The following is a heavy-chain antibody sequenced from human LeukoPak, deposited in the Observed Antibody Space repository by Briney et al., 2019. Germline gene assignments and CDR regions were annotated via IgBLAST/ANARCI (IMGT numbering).Heavy chain of an antibody. CDR1: GFTFSSNG. CDR3: AKDQENYYDSSGYFPFDY. Sequence: GGSLRLSCAASGFTFSSNGMHWVRQAPGKGLEWVAVISYDGSYKYYVDSVKGRFTISRDNSKNTLYLQMNSLRAEDTAVYYCAKDQENYYDSSGYFPFDYWGQGTLVTVSS. J-gene: IGHJ4*02. D-gene: IGHD3-22*01. CDR2: ISYDGSYK. V-gene: IGHV3-30*18.